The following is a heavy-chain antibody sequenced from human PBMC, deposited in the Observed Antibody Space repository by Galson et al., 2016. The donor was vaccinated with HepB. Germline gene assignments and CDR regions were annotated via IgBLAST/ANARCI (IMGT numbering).Heavy chain of an antibody. CDR1: GFSFINYR. Sequence: SLRLSCAASGFSFINYRMNWVRQAPGKGLEWISFISTSSTTIYYADSVKGRFTISRDNPKKSLYLQMNSLRAEDTAVYYCARVGDNNNWYLRDAFDVWGQGTVVTVSS. J-gene: IGHJ3*01. CDR2: ISTSSTTI. V-gene: IGHV3-48*01. D-gene: IGHD6-13*01. CDR3: ARVGDNNNWYLRDAFDV.